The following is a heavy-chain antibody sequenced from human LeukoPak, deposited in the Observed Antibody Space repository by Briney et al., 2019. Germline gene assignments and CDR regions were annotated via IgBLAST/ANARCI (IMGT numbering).Heavy chain of an antibody. Sequence: GGSLRLSCAASGFTFSSYSMNWVRQAPGKGLEWVSSISSSSSYIYCADSVKGRFTISRDNAKNSLYLQGNSLRAEDTAVYYCAIKPGIIAAAGTSSYGMDVWGQGTTVTVSS. CDR3: AIKPGIIAAAGTSSYGMDV. CDR2: ISSSSSYI. D-gene: IGHD6-13*01. CDR1: GFTFSSYS. J-gene: IGHJ6*02. V-gene: IGHV3-21*01.